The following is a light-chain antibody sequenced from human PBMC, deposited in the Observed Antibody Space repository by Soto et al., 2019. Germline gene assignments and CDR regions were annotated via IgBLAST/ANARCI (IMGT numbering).Light chain of an antibody. CDR2: GNS. CDR1: SSNIGAGYD. J-gene: IGLJ1*01. V-gene: IGLV1-40*01. Sequence: QSVLTQPPSVSGAPGQRVTISCTGSSSNIGAGYDVHWYQQLPGTAPKLLIYGNSNRPSGVPDRFSGSKSGTSASLAISGLQSEDEADYYCAAWDDSLNGQGYVFGTGTKVTVL. CDR3: AAWDDSLNGQGYV.